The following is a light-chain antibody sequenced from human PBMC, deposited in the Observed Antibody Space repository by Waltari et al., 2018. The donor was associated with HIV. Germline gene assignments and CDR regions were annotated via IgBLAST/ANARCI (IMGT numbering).Light chain of an antibody. V-gene: IGLV1-44*01. J-gene: IGLJ3*02. Sequence: QSMLTQPPSASGTPGQRVTISCSGSSSNIGRNTVNWYQQLPGTAPKLLICSSKLRPSGVPDRFSGSKSGTSASLAISGLQSEDEADYYCATWDDSLNGRVFGGGTKLTVL. CDR3: ATWDDSLNGRV. CDR2: SSK. CDR1: SSNIGRNT.